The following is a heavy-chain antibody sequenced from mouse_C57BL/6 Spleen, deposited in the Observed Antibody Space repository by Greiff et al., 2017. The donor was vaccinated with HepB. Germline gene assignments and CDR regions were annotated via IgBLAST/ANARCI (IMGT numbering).Heavy chain of an antibody. CDR1: GFTFTSYG. CDR2: ISTGGSYT. CDR3: ARRSAYFDY. Sequence: EVKVVESGGDLVKPGGSLKLSCAASGFTFTSYGMSWVRQTPDKRLEWVATISTGGSYTYYPDSVKGRFTITRDNATNTLYLQMSSLTSEDAAVYYCARRSAYFDYWGQGTTLTVSS. J-gene: IGHJ2*01. V-gene: IGHV5-6*02.